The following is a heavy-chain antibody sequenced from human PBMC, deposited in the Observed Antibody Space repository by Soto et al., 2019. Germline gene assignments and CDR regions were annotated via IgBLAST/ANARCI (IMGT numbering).Heavy chain of an antibody. CDR3: ARDGGASNLGYCSSTSCYGWFDP. Sequence: QVQLVQSGAEVKKPGSSMKVSCKASGGTFSSYAISWVRQAPGQGLEWMGGIIPIFGTANYAQKFQGRVTITADESTSTAYMELSSLRSEDTAVYYCARDGGASNLGYCSSTSCYGWFDPWGQGTLVTVSS. CDR2: IIPIFGTA. V-gene: IGHV1-69*01. CDR1: GGTFSSYA. D-gene: IGHD2-2*01. J-gene: IGHJ5*02.